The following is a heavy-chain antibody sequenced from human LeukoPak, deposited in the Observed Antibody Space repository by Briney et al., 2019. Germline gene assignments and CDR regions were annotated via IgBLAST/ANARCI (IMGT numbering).Heavy chain of an antibody. V-gene: IGHV3-23*01. CDR2: ISGSGGST. Sequence: GGSLRLSCAASGFTFSSYWMSWVRQAPGRGLEWVSAISGSGGSTYYADSVKGRFTVSRDNSKNTLYLQMNSLRAEDTAVYYCAKGIGSSSWYSFQHWGQGTLVTVSS. D-gene: IGHD6-13*01. J-gene: IGHJ1*01. CDR3: AKGIGSSSWYSFQH. CDR1: GFTFSSYW.